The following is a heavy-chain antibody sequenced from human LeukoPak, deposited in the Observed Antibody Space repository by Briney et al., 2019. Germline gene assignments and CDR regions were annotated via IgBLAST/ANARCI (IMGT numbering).Heavy chain of an antibody. CDR2: INTDGSST. V-gene: IGHV3-74*01. J-gene: IGHJ4*02. CDR3: ARDTYDSSGYYYGPFDY. CDR1: GFTFSSYW. Sequence: PGGSLRLSCAASGFTFSSYWMHWVRQAPGKGLVWVSRINTDGSSTSYADSVKGRFTISRDNAKNTLYLQMNSLRAEDTAVYYCARDTYDSSGYYYGPFDYWDQGTLVTVSS. D-gene: IGHD3-22*01.